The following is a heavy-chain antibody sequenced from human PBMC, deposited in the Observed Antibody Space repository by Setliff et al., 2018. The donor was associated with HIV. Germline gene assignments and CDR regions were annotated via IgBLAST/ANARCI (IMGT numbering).Heavy chain of an antibody. J-gene: IGHJ5*02. CDR2: IYSSGNTGGST. D-gene: IGHD1-26*01. V-gene: IGHV4-59*01. Sequence: LSLTCSVSGDSISRYYWGWIRQPPGKGLEWLGYIYSSGNTGGSTNYSPSLKSRVTISIATSRNQFSLTLNSVTTADTALYFCARVAKDSSFFSASGPSYFDPWGHGTLVTVSS. CDR1: GDSISRYY. CDR3: ARVAKDSSFFSASGPSYFDP.